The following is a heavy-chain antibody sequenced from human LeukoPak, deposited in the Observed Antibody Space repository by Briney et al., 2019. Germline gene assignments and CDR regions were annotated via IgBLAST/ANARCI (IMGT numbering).Heavy chain of an antibody. J-gene: IGHJ6*03. CDR2: IFSNDEK. Sequence: SGPTLVNPTETLTLTCTVSGFSLSNARMGVSWIRQPPGKALEWLAHIFSNDEKSYSTSLKSRLTISKDTSKSQVVLTMTNMDPVDTATYYCARSYCSGGGCYSYYYYYMDVWGKGTTVTVSS. V-gene: IGHV2-26*01. D-gene: IGHD2-15*01. CDR3: ARSYCSGGGCYSYYYYYMDV. CDR1: GFSLSNARMG.